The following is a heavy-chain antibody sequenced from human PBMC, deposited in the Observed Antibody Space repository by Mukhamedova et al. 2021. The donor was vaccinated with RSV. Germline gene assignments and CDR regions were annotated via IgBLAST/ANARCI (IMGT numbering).Heavy chain of an antibody. D-gene: IGHD6-13*01. V-gene: IGHV3-21*01. J-gene: IGHJ3*02. Sequence: GLEWVSSISSRSSYIYYADSVKGRFTISRDNAKNSLCLHMNSLRAEDTALYYCASGYASTWYGPPRDACDIWGQGTMVTVSS. CDR2: ISSRSSYI. CDR3: ASGYASTWYGPPRDACDI.